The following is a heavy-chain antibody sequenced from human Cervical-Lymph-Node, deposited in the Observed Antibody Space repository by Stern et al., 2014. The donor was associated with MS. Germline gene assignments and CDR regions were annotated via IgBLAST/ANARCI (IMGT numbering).Heavy chain of an antibody. D-gene: IGHD2-2*01. J-gene: IGHJ6*02. V-gene: IGHV4-31*03. CDR1: GGSISSDNYY. CDR2: IYYSGTT. CDR3: ARDHFTTSLDV. Sequence: QVQLVQSGPGLIKPSQTLSLTCTVSGGSISSDNYYWTWIRQHPGKGLEWIGHIYYSGTTYYNPSLKSRVSITVDTSENVFSLRLSSVTAADTAVYYCARDHFTTSLDVWGHGTTVTVS.